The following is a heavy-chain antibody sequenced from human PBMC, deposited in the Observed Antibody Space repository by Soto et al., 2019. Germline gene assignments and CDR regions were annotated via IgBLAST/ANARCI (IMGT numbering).Heavy chain of an antibody. CDR2: IYHSGST. CDR1: GGSISSGGYS. Sequence: ASETLSLTCAVSGGSISSGGYSWGWIRQPPGKGLEWIGYIYHSGSTYYNPSLKSRVTISVDRSKNQFSLNLSSVTAADTAVYYCARNSYFDSWGQGTLVTVSS. CDR3: ARNSYFDS. V-gene: IGHV4-30-2*02. J-gene: IGHJ4*02.